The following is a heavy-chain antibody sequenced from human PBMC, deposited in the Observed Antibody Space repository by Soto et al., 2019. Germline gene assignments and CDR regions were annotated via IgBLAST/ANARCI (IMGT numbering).Heavy chain of an antibody. D-gene: IGHD1-1*01. CDR1: GFICSSYD. CDR3: AKATATSGGAFEI. CDR2: ILVGGST. J-gene: IGHJ3*02. V-gene: IGHV3-23*01. Sequence: GGSLRLSCAVCGFICSSYDMRWVRQAPGKGLEWVSTILVGGSTHYEDSVKGRFTISRDTSKNTVYLQMNSLTAGDTAFYYCAKATATSGGAFEIYGQGTMVTVSS.